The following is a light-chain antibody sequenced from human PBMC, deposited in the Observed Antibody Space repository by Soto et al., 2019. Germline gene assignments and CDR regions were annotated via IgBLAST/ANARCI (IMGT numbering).Light chain of an antibody. J-gene: IGLJ1*01. CDR2: DVT. V-gene: IGLV2-14*01. CDR3: CSFTTSSTYV. CDR1: SSDVGGYNY. Sequence: QSALTQPASVSGSPGQSITISCTGTSSDVGGYNYVSWYQQYPGKAPKVMIYDVTNRPSGVSNRFSGSRSGNTASLTISGLQAEDEADYYCCSFTTSSTYVFGTGTKLTVL.